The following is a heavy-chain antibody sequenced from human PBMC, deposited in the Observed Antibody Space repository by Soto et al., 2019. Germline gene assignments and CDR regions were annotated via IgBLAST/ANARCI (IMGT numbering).Heavy chain of an antibody. V-gene: IGHV1-69*13. D-gene: IGHD1-1*01. J-gene: IGHJ5*02. CDR1: GGTFSSYA. CDR2: IIPIFGTA. Sequence: SVKVSCKASGGTFSSYAISWVRQAPGQGLEWMGGIIPIFGTANYAQKFQGRVTITADESTSTAYMELSSLRSEDTAVYYCARESGGTYWFDPWGQGTLVTVSS. CDR3: ARESGGTYWFDP.